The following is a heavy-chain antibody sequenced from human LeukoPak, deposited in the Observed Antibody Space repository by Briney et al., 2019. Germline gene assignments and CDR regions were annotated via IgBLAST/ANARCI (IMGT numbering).Heavy chain of an antibody. CDR3: ARDLGLRGGVVTSSYYYYYYGMDV. D-gene: IGHD3-3*01. Sequence: ASVKVSCKASGYTLTRFGIRWVRQAPGQGLEWMGWISAYNGNTNNAQKLQGRVTMTTDTSTSTAYMELRSLRSDDTAVYYCARDLGLRGGVVTSSYYYYYYGMDVWGQGTTVTVS. CDR1: GYTLTRFG. CDR2: ISAYNGNT. J-gene: IGHJ6*02. V-gene: IGHV1-18*01.